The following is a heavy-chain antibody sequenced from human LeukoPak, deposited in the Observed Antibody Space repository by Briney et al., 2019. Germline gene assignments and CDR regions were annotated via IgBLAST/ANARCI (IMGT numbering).Heavy chain of an antibody. J-gene: IGHJ6*03. CDR1: GGSIIGYH. CDR3: ARVPRSYYYYYYMDV. V-gene: IGHV4-59*01. CDR2: IYYSGSS. Sequence: PSETLSVICNVSGGSIIGYHWSWIRQPPGKGLEGLGYIYYSGSSNYNPSLKSRVTMSADTSKNQFSLKLSSVTTADTAVYYCARVPRSYYYYYYMDVWGKGTTVTVSS.